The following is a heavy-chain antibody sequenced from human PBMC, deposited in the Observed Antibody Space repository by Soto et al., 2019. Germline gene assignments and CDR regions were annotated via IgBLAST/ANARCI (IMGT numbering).Heavy chain of an antibody. Sequence: QVQLQESGPGLVKPSETLSLTCTVSGGSITRGGYYWSWIRQHPGKGLEWIGYIYNSGTTYYNPSLKSLVTISVDTSKNQFSLKLTSVTAAATAVYYCARDPAPWGQGTLVTVSS. V-gene: IGHV4-31*01. CDR1: GGSITRGGYY. J-gene: IGHJ5*02. CDR3: ARDPAP. CDR2: IYNSGTT.